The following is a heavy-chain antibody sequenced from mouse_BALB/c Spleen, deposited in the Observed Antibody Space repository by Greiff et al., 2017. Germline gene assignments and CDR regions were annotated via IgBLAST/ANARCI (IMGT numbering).Heavy chain of an antibody. V-gene: IGHV5-12-1*01. D-gene: IGHD1-1*02. Sequence: EVQGVESGGGLVKPGGSLKLSCAASGFAFSSYDMSWVRQTPEKRLEWVAYISSGGGSTYYPDTVKGRFTISRDNAKNTLYLQMSSLKSEDTAMYYCARPLWSAYWGQGTLVTVSA. J-gene: IGHJ3*01. CDR1: GFAFSSYD. CDR2: ISSGGGST. CDR3: ARPLWSAY.